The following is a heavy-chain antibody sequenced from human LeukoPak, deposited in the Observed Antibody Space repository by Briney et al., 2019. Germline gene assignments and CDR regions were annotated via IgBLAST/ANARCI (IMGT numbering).Heavy chain of an antibody. CDR3: VYGIQLWLFDY. V-gene: IGHV1-69-2*01. CDR1: GYTFTDYY. Sequence: ASVKVSCKVSGYTFTDYYMHWVQQAPGKGLEWMGLVDPEDGETIYAEKFQGRVTITADTSTDTAYMELSSLRSEDTAVYYCVYGIQLWLFDYWGQGTLVTASS. D-gene: IGHD5-18*01. CDR2: VDPEDGET. J-gene: IGHJ4*02.